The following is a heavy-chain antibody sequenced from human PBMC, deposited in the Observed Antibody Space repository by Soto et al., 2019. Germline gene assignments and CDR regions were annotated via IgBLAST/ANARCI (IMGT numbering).Heavy chain of an antibody. J-gene: IGHJ3*02. CDR3: AAMGQDAFDI. CDR2: ISSSSSYI. D-gene: IGHD2-8*01. Sequence: PGGSLRLSCAASGFTFDDYAMHWVRQAPGKGLEWVSSISSSSSYIYYADSVKGRFTISRDNAKNSLYLQMNSLRAEDTAVYYCAAMGQDAFDIWGQGTMVTVSS. V-gene: IGHV3-21*01. CDR1: GFTFDDYA.